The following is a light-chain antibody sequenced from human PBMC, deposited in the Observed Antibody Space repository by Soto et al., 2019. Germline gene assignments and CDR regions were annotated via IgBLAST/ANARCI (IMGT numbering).Light chain of an antibody. V-gene: IGLV4-69*01. CDR3: QTWGSGIHLV. Sequence: QLVLTQSPSASASLGASVKLTCTLSSGHSSYAIAWHQQQPEKGPRYLMKLNSDGSHSKGDGIPDRFSGSSSGAERYLTISGLQAEDEADYYCQTWGSGIHLVFGGGTKLTVL. CDR2: LNSDGSH. J-gene: IGLJ2*01. CDR1: SGHSSYA.